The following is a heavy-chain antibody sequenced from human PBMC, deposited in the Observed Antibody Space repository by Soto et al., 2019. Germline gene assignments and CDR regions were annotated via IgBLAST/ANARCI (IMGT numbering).Heavy chain of an antibody. D-gene: IGHD6-13*01. CDR3: AKDGGGGQHIAAAGTYVWYYFDD. J-gene: IGHJ4*02. V-gene: IGHV3-30*18. CDR1: GFTFSSYG. CDR2: ISYDGSNK. Sequence: QVQLVESGGGVVQPGRSLRLSCAASGFTFSSYGMHWVRQAPGKGLEWVAVISYDGSNKYYADSVKGRFTISRDNSKKPLYLQMHSLRAEDTPAYYCAKDGGGGQHIAAAGTYVWYYFDDWGQGPLVTVSS.